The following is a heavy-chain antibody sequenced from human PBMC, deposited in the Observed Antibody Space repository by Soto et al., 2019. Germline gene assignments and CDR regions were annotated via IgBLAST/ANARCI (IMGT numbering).Heavy chain of an antibody. D-gene: IGHD3-16*01. CDR2: INTYNGNT. J-gene: IGHJ6*02. Sequence: QVQLVQSRAEVKNPGASVKVSCKASGYSFTRYGIAWARQAPGQGLEWMGWINTYNGNTNYAQNLQGRVTLTTDTPTSTAYRELTSLRSNDTAIYYCAMVDVYVTPSPQDVWGQGTTVIVSS. V-gene: IGHV1-18*01. CDR1: GYSFTRYG. CDR3: AMVDVYVTPSPQDV.